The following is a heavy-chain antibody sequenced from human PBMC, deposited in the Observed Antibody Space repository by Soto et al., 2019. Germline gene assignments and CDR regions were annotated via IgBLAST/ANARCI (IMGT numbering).Heavy chain of an antibody. CDR3: ARDFAYFDS. D-gene: IGHD3-3*01. CDR1: GGSFLSGSYS. J-gene: IGHJ4*02. CDR2: VYHTGRT. V-gene: IGHV4-61*01. Sequence: PSDTLSLTCTVSGGSFLSGSYSWSWIRQPTGKGLEWIGYVYHTGRTSYNPSLKSRVSISMDTSKNQFSLNLDSVTAADTAVYFCARDFAYFDSWGQGTLVTVSS.